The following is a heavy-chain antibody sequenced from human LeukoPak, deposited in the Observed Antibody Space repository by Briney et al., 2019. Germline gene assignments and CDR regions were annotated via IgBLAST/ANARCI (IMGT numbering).Heavy chain of an antibody. J-gene: IGHJ5*02. CDR2: IYYSGST. D-gene: IGHD6-13*01. Sequence: PSETLSLTCTVSGGSISSSSYYWGWLRQPPGKGLEWIGSIYYSGSTYYNPSLKSRVTISVDTSKNQFSLKLSSVTAADTAVYYCARHGTGAGIAAAGLNWFDPWGQGTLVTVSS. V-gene: IGHV4-39*01. CDR3: ARHGTGAGIAAAGLNWFDP. CDR1: GGSISSSSYY.